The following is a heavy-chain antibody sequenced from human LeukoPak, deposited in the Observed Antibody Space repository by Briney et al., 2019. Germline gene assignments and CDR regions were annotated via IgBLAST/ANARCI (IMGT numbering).Heavy chain of an antibody. CDR1: GYTFTSYG. CDR2: ISAYNGNT. J-gene: IGHJ4*02. V-gene: IGHV1-18*01. D-gene: IGHD3-10*01. CDR3: ARGVLWGAYGSGSYLDY. Sequence: ASVKVSCKASGYTFTSYGISWVRQAPGQGLEWMGWISAYNGNTNYAQKLQGRVTMTTDTSTSTAYMELRCLRSDDTAVYYCARGVLWGAYGSGSYLDYRGQGTLVTVSS.